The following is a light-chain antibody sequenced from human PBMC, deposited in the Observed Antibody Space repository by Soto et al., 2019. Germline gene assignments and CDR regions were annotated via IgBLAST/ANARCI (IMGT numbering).Light chain of an antibody. CDR2: DAS. V-gene: IGKV3-11*01. Sequence: EIVLTQSPATLSLSPVEGATLSCMASQSISNYLAWYQQKPGQPPRLLIYDASNRAAGIPARFSGSGSGTDFTLTISSLEPEDFAVYYCQQRSNWPPITFGQGTRLEIK. CDR3: QQRSNWPPIT. CDR1: QSISNY. J-gene: IGKJ5*01.